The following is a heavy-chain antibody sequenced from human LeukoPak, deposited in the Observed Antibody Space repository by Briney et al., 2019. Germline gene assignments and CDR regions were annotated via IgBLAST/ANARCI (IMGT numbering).Heavy chain of an antibody. CDR3: AKDRGSDYYFNY. D-gene: IGHD2-21*01. J-gene: IGHJ4*02. CDR1: GFTFSSYA. V-gene: IGHV3-23*01. CDR2: ISGSGGST. Sequence: GGSLRLSCAASGFTFSSYAMSWVRQAPGKGLEWVSAISGSGGSTYCADSVKGRFTISRDNSKNTLYLQMNSLRAEDTAVYYCAKDRGSDYYFNYWGQGTLVTVSS.